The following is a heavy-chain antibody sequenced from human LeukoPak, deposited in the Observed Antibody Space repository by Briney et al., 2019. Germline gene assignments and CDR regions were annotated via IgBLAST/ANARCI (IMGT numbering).Heavy chain of an antibody. Sequence: PGGSLRLSCAASGFTFSGYWMQWVRQAPGKGLVWVSRINGDGSGTSYADSVKGRFTISRDNAENTLYLQMNSLRAEDTAVYYCAKDLGGVVAPGGVFDYWGQGTLVTVSS. CDR2: INGDGSGT. V-gene: IGHV3-74*01. D-gene: IGHD3-16*01. J-gene: IGHJ4*02. CDR3: AKDLGGVVAPGGVFDY. CDR1: GFTFSGYW.